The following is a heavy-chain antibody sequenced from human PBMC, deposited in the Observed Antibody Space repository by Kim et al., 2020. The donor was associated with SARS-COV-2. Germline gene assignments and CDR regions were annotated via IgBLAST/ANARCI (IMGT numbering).Heavy chain of an antibody. CDR2: INHSGST. CDR1: GGSFSGYY. Sequence: SETLSLTCAVYGGSFSGYYWSWIRQPPGKGLEWIGEINHSGSTNYNPSLKSRVTISVDTSKNQFSLKLSSVTAADTAVYYCARRGCSSTSCYWAYWGQGTLVTVSS. J-gene: IGHJ4*02. V-gene: IGHV4-34*01. CDR3: ARRGCSSTSCYWAY. D-gene: IGHD2-2*01.